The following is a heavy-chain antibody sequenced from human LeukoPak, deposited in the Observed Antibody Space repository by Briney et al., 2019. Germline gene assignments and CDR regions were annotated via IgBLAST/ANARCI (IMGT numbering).Heavy chain of an antibody. CDR1: DYSISSGYY. Sequence: SETLSLTCTVPDYSISSGYYWGWIRQPPGKGLEWIGSIYHSGSTYYNPSLKSRVTISVDTSKNQSSLKLSSVTAADTAVYYCARGLYRYCSSTSCLKPFDYWGQGTLVTVSS. V-gene: IGHV4-38-2*02. CDR2: IYHSGST. D-gene: IGHD2-2*01. CDR3: ARGLYRYCSSTSCLKPFDY. J-gene: IGHJ4*02.